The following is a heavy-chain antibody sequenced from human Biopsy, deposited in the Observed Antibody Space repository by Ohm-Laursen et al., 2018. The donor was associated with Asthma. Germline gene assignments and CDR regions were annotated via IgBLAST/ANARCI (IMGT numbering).Heavy chain of an antibody. J-gene: IGHJ4*02. CDR2: INSVFGTT. CDR1: GGTFNTYV. Sequence: SVKVSCKSLGGTFNTYVIGWVRQAPGQGLEWMGGINSVFGTTTYPQKFQDRVTITADDSTSSVYMELSSLRSEGTAVYYCARKAGSCISRTCYSLDFWGQGTLVTVSS. V-gene: IGHV1-69*13. CDR3: ARKAGSCISRTCYSLDF. D-gene: IGHD2-2*01.